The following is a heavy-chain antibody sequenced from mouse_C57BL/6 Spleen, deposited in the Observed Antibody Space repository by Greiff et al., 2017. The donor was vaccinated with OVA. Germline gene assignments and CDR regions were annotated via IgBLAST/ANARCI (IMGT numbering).Heavy chain of an antibody. V-gene: IGHV1-50*01. Sequence: VQLQQPGAELVKPGASVKLSCKASGYTFTSYWMQWVKQRPGQGLEWIGEIDPSDSYTNYNQKFKGKATLTVDTSSSTAYMQLSSLTSEDSAVYYCAVYYGYDEGYWGQGTTLTVSS. CDR2: IDPSDSYT. J-gene: IGHJ2*01. D-gene: IGHD2-2*01. CDR3: AVYYGYDEGY. CDR1: GYTFTSYW.